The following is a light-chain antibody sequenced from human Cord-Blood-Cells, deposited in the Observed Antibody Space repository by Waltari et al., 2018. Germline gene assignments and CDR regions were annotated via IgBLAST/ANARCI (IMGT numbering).Light chain of an antibody. CDR2: AAS. CDR1: QSISSY. Sequence: IQMTQSPSSLSASEGDRVTITCRASQSISSYLNWYQQKPGKAPKLLIYAASSLQSGVPSRFSGSGSGTDFTLTISSLQPEDFATYYCQQSYSTPITFGQGTQLEIK. V-gene: IGKV1-39*01. CDR3: QQSYSTPIT. J-gene: IGKJ5*01.